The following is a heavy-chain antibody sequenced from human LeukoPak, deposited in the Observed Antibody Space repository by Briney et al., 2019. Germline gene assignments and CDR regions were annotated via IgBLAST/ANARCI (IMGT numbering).Heavy chain of an antibody. D-gene: IGHD3-10*01. CDR1: GGSISSYY. CDR3: ARTDYYGSGTFDY. Sequence: PSETLSLTCTVSGGSISSYYWSWIRQPPGKGLEWIGYIYYSGSTNYNPSLKSRVTISVDTSKNQFSLKLGSVTAADTAVYYCARTDYYGSGTFDYWGQGTLVTVSS. V-gene: IGHV4-59*12. J-gene: IGHJ4*02. CDR2: IYYSGST.